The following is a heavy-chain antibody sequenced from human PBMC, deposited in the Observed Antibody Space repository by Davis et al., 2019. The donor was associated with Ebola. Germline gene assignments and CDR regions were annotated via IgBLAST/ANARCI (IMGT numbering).Heavy chain of an antibody. CDR2: INPNSGGT. CDR1: GYTFTGYY. J-gene: IGHJ4*02. CDR3: ARAASSGWSQYYFDY. Sequence: ASVKVSCKASGYTFTGYYMHWVRQAPGQGLEWMGWINPNSGGTNYAQKLQGRVTMTTDTSTSTAYMELRSLRSDDTAVYYCARAASSGWSQYYFDYWGQGTLVTVSS. V-gene: IGHV1-2*02. D-gene: IGHD6-19*01.